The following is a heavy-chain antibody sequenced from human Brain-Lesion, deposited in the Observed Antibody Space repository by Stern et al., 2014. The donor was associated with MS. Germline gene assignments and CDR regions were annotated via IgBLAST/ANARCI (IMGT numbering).Heavy chain of an antibody. V-gene: IGHV1-3*01. J-gene: IGHJ4*02. D-gene: IGHD3-22*01. CDR2: THGVDDKT. CDR3: ARDDHRDSSGHYAPFDY. CDR1: GYTFIRYA. Sequence: QVQLMQSGAEVKKPGASVKVSCKASGYTFIRYAMQWVRQAPGQRLEWMGRTHGVDDKTKYSHKFQGRVTITRDTSANTVYMELSSLRSEDTAVYYCARDDHRDSSGHYAPFDYWGQGTRVTVSS.